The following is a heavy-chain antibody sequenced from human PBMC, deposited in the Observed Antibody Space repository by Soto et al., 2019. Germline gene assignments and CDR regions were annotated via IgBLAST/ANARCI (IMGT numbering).Heavy chain of an antibody. Sequence: SVKVSCKASGGTFSSYTISWVRQAPGQGLEWMGRIIPILGIANYAQKFQGRVTITADKSTSTAYMELSSLRSEDTAVYYCARGRDGDPRGYYYYYMDVWGKGTTVTVSS. CDR2: IIPILGIA. CDR1: GGTFSSYT. CDR3: ARGRDGDPRGYYYYYMDV. J-gene: IGHJ6*03. V-gene: IGHV1-69*02. D-gene: IGHD4-17*01.